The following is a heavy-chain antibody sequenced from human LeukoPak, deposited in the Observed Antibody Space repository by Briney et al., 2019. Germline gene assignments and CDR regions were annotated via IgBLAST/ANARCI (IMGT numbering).Heavy chain of an antibody. V-gene: IGHV4-59*01. CDR3: ARAKVRGVTYAPFDY. J-gene: IGHJ4*02. Sequence: ETLSLTCTVSGGSISSYYWSWIRQPPGKGLEWIGYIYYSGSINYNPSLKSRVTISVDTSKNQFSLKLSSVTAADTAVYYCARAKVRGVTYAPFDYWGQGTLVTVSS. CDR1: GGSISSYY. D-gene: IGHD3-10*01. CDR2: IYYSGSI.